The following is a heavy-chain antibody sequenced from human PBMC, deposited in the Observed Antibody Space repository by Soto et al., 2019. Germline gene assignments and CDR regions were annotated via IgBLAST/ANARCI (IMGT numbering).Heavy chain of an antibody. CDR2: IIPIFGTA. J-gene: IGHJ3*02. CDR3: ARVFPNTFDS. Sequence: SLRGSWQASLGTFRSYANWCVRQAPGQGLEWMGGIIPIFGTANYAQKFQGRVTITADKSTSTAYMELSSLRSEDTAVYYCARVFPNTFDSWGQGPMVTLSS. CDR1: LGTFRSYA. V-gene: IGHV1-69*06.